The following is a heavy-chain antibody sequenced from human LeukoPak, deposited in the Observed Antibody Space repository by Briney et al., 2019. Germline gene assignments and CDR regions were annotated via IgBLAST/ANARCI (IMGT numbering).Heavy chain of an antibody. CDR2: ISSSSSYI. CDR3: AAYCSGGSCLDY. V-gene: IGHV3-21*01. D-gene: IGHD2-15*01. Sequence: GGSLRLSCAASGFTFSSYSMNWVRQAPGKGLEWVSSISSSSSYIYYADSVKGRFTISRDNAKNSLYLQMNSLRAEDTAVYYCAAYCSGGSCLDYWGQGTLVTVSS. J-gene: IGHJ4*02. CDR1: GFTFSSYS.